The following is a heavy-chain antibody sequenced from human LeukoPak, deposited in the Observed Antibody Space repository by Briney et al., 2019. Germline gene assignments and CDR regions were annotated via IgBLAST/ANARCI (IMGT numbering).Heavy chain of an antibody. CDR1: GYTLTELS. CDR2: FDPEDGET. V-gene: IGHV1-24*01. CDR3: AAAGRPGWYFDL. D-gene: IGHD6-19*01. Sequence: ASVKVSCKVSGYTLTELSMHWVRQAPGKGLEWMGGFDPEDGETIYAQKFQGRVTMTEDTSTDTAYMELNSLKTEDTAVYYCAAAGRPGWYFDLWGRGTLVTVSS. J-gene: IGHJ2*01.